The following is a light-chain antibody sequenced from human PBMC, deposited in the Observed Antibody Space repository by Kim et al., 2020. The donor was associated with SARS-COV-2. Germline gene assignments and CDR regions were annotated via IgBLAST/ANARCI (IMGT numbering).Light chain of an antibody. J-gene: IGLJ3*02. CDR1: SLRNYY. CDR2: GKN. CDR3: KSRDTSDDHLGV. V-gene: IGLV3-19*01. Sequence: LGQTIRITCQGDSLRNYYASWYQQKPRQAPVLVIYGKNNRPSGIPDRFSGSNSGNTASLTITGAQAEDEADYDCKSRDTSDDHLGVFGGGTQLTVL.